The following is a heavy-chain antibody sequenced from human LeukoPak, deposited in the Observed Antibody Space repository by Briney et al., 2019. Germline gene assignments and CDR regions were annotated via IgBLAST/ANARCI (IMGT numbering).Heavy chain of an antibody. CDR2: FSVNGRDT. CDR1: GFTFKNYA. CDR3: AKPGRTAAGLFDS. V-gene: IGHV3-23*01. J-gene: IGHJ4*02. Sequence: PGGSLRLSCAAPGFTFKNYALSWVRQAPGKGLEWVSGFSVNGRDTYYADFVKGRFTIVRDIAKNTLYLQMNSLRAEDTATYYCAKPGRTAAGLFDSWGQGTMVTVSS. D-gene: IGHD6-13*01.